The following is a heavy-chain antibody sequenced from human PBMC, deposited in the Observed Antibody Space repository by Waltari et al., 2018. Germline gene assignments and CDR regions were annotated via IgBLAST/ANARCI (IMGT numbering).Heavy chain of an antibody. CDR1: GYTFTGYY. Sequence: QVQLVQSGAEVKKPGASVKVSCKASGYTFTGYYMHWVRQAPGQGLEWMGRINPNGGGTNYAQKFQGRVTMTRDTSISTAYMELSRLRSDDTAVYYCARDGQWLGKPFDYWGQGTLVTVSS. CDR3: ARDGQWLGKPFDY. D-gene: IGHD6-19*01. V-gene: IGHV1-2*06. CDR2: INPNGGGT. J-gene: IGHJ4*02.